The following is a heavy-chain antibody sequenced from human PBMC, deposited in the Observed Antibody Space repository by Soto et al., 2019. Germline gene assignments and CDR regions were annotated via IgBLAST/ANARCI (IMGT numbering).Heavy chain of an antibody. CDR3: ASGGDIWFGELSPISRNYYGMDV. J-gene: IGHJ6*02. V-gene: IGHV3-48*01. CDR2: ISSSSSTI. Sequence: PGGSLRLSCAASGFTFRSYNMNWVRQAPGKGLEWVSYISSSSSTIYYADSVKGRFTISRDNSKNTLYLQMNSLRAEDTAVYYCASGGDIWFGELSPISRNYYGMDVWGQGTTVTVSS. CDR1: GFTFRSYN. D-gene: IGHD3-10*01.